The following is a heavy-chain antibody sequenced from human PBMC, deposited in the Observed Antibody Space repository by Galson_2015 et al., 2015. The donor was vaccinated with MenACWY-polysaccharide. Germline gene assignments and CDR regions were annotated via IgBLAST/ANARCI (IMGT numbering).Heavy chain of an antibody. V-gene: IGHV3-7*01. D-gene: IGHD5-24*01. CDR2: IKEDGSDE. Sequence: SLRLSCAGSGFTLSTYWLSWVRQAPGKGLEWLANIKEDGSDEYYADSVKGRFTISRDNAKNSLYLHMNSLRVEDAAVYYCARDKGWLQFDCWGQGTLVTVSS. CDR3: ARDKGWLQFDC. J-gene: IGHJ4*02. CDR1: GFTLSTYW.